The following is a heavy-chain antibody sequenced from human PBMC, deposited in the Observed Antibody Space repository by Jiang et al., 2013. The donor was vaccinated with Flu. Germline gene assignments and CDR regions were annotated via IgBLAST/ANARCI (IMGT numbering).Heavy chain of an antibody. CDR1: GGSISSSSYY. D-gene: IGHD2-15*01. V-gene: IGHV4-39*01. CDR2: IYYSGST. Sequence: GPGLVKPSETLSLTCTVSGGSISSSSYYWGWIRQPPGKGLEWIGSIYYSGSTYYNPSLKSRVTISVDTSKNQFSLKLSSVTAADTAVYYCARLDQGYCSGGSCYSLFYFDYWGQGTLVTVSS. J-gene: IGHJ4*02. CDR3: ARLDQGYCSGGSCYSLFYFDY.